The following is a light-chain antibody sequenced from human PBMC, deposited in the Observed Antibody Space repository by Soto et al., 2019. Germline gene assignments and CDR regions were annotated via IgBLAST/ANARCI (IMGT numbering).Light chain of an antibody. V-gene: IGLV2-14*01. CDR1: SSDIGGYNY. Sequence: QSVLTQPASVSGSPGQSITISCTGTSSDIGGYNYVAWYQQHPDKAPKVMIYAVSNRPSGVSIRFSGSKSGNTASLTISGLQAEDEADYYCSSYTSSNTLMFGGGTKVTVL. J-gene: IGLJ3*02. CDR2: AVS. CDR3: SSYTSSNTLM.